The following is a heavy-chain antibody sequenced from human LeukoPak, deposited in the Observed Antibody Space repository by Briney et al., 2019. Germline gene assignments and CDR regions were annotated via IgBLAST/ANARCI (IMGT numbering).Heavy chain of an antibody. J-gene: IGHJ6*03. CDR1: GYTFTGYY. Sequence: ASVKVSYKASGYTFTGYYMHWVRQAPGQGLEWMGWINPNSGGTNYAQKFQGRVTMTRDTSISTAYMELSRLRSDDTAVYYCARGDSSGYSDYYYYMDVWGKGTTVTVSS. D-gene: IGHD3-22*01. CDR3: ARGDSSGYSDYYYYMDV. CDR2: INPNSGGT. V-gene: IGHV1-2*02.